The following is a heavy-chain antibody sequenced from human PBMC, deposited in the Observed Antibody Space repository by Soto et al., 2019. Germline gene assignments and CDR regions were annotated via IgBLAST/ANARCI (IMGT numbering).Heavy chain of an antibody. CDR2: IYHSGST. CDR1: GGSISSSNW. J-gene: IGHJ4*02. Sequence: SETLSLTCAVSGGSISSSNWWSWVRQPPGKGLEWIGEIYHSGSTNYNPSLKSRVTISVDKSKNQFSLKLSSVTAADTAVYCCASKRDLGYCSGGSCYGAGDDYWGQGTLVTVSS. V-gene: IGHV4-4*01. CDR3: ASKRDLGYCSGGSCYGAGDDY. D-gene: IGHD2-15*01.